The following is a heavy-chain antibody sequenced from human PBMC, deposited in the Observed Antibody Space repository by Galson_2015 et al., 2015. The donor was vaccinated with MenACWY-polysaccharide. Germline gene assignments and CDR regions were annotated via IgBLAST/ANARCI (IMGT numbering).Heavy chain of an antibody. J-gene: IGHJ4*02. D-gene: IGHD2-2*01. CDR2: IGGSGSNT. Sequence: SLRLSCAASGFTFSNYAMSWVRQAPGTGLEWVSTIGGSGSNTHYADSVKGRFTISRDNSKNTLSLQMNSLRAEDTAVYYCARVRYSAGKYQFDYGGQGTLVAVSS. CDR3: ARVRYSAGKYQFDY. V-gene: IGHV3-23*01. CDR1: GFTFSNYA.